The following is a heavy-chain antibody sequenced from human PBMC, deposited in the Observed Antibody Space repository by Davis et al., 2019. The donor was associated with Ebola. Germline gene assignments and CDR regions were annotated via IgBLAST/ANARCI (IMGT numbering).Heavy chain of an antibody. CDR1: GGSISSSSYY. J-gene: IGHJ6*02. CDR3: ARSRDLYGMDV. CDR2: IYYSGST. V-gene: IGHV4-39*01. Sequence: MPSETLSLTCTVSGGSISSSSYYWGWIRQPPGKGLEWIGSIYYSGSTYYNPSLKSRVTISVDTSKNLFSLKLSSVTAADTAVYYCARSRDLYGMDVWGQGTTVTVSS.